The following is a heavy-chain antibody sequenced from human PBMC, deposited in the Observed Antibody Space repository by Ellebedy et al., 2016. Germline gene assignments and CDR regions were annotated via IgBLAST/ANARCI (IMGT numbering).Heavy chain of an antibody. J-gene: IGHJ6*02. D-gene: IGHD2-15*01. Sequence: ASVKVSCKGSGYSFTTYWIGWVRQMPGKGLEWMGIIYPADSDTRYSPSFQGQVTISADKSISTAYLQWSSLKASDTAMYYCARRAYCSGGRCYSESMDVWGQGTTVTVSS. V-gene: IGHV5-51*01. CDR1: GYSFTTYW. CDR2: IYPADSDT. CDR3: ARRAYCSGGRCYSESMDV.